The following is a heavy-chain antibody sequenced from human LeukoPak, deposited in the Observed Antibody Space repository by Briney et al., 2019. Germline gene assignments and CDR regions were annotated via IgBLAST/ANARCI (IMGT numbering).Heavy chain of an antibody. CDR2: ISAYNGNT. J-gene: IGHJ4*02. CDR3: ARDSQYDYVWGSYRQARFDY. V-gene: IGHV1-18*04. CDR1: GYTFTGYY. D-gene: IGHD3-16*02. Sequence: ASVKVSCKASGYTFTGYYMHWVRQAPGQGLEWMGWISAYNGNTNYAQKLQGRVTMTTDTSTSTAYMELRSLRSDDTAVYYCARDSQYDYVWGSYRQARFDYWGQGTLVAVSS.